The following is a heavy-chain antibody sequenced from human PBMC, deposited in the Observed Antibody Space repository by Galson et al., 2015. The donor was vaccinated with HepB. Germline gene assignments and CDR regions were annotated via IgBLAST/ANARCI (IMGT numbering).Heavy chain of an antibody. D-gene: IGHD1-26*01. Sequence: SVKVSCKASNYMFASHGIGWVRQAPGQGLEWMGWFSTYNGDSDFVQKFQGRVLMTRDTATNTIYMELRHLTSDDTAVYYCARDSGRPGQYWYFDLWGRGSLVIVS. J-gene: IGHJ2*01. CDR1: NYMFASHG. V-gene: IGHV1-18*01. CDR2: FSTYNGDS. CDR3: ARDSGRPGQYWYFDL.